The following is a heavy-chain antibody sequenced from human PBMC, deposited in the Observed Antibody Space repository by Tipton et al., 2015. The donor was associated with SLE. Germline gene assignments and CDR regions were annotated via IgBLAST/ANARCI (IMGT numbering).Heavy chain of an antibody. D-gene: IGHD3-3*01. CDR1: GDSITSDY. V-gene: IGHV4-59*08. CDR3: ARQVSIFGRFDY. CDR2: IYYGGNI. Sequence: TLSLTCTVSGDSITSDYWTWIRQPPGKGLEWIGSIYYGGNIYYNPSLKSRVTISLDTSKNLFSLNLHSVTAADTAVYYCARQVSIFGRFDYWGQGTLVTVSS. J-gene: IGHJ4*02.